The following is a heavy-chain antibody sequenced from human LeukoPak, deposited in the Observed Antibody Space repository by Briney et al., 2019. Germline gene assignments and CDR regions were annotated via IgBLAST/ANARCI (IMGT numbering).Heavy chain of an antibody. Sequence: SETLSLTCTVSGASISSYYWSCIRQPPGKGLEWIGNVYTSGSNNYNRSLKSRLSISLDTYKHQFSLTLSYVTAADTAMYYCARHKYQLLSNAFDIWGQGTMVTVSS. CDR3: ARHKYQLLSNAFDI. CDR1: GASISSYY. CDR2: VYTSGSN. D-gene: IGHD2-2*01. V-gene: IGHV4-4*09. J-gene: IGHJ3*02.